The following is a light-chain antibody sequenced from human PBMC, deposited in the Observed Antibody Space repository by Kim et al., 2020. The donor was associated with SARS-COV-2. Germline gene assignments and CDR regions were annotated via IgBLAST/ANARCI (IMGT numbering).Light chain of an antibody. V-gene: IGKV3-20*01. CDR3: QQYGSSPRT. Sequence: SPGDRPTLSCRASQTVSSNFLAWYQQKPGQAPRLLIYGASSRATGIPDRFSGSASGADFTLTISRLEPEDSGVYYCQQYGSSPRTFGQGTKVDIK. CDR2: GAS. CDR1: QTVSSNF. J-gene: IGKJ1*01.